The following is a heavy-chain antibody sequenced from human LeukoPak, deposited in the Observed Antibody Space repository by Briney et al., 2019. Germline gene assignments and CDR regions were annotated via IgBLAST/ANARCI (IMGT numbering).Heavy chain of an antibody. D-gene: IGHD3/OR15-3a*01. V-gene: IGHV4-39*07. CDR1: GGSISSSSYY. CDR3: ARAVDTAAFDI. CDR2: IYYSGST. Sequence: SETLSLTCTVSGGSISSSSYYWGWIRQPPGKGLEWIGSIYYSGSTYYNPSLKSRVTISVDTSKNQFSLKLSSVTAADTAVYYCARAVDTAAFDIWGQGTMVTVSS. J-gene: IGHJ3*02.